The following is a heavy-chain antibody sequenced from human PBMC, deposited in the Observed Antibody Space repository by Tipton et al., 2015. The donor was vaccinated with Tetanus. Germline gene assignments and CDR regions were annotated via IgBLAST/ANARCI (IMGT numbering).Heavy chain of an antibody. CDR1: GASMSSSSYY. Sequence: GLVKPSETLSLTCNVSGASMSSSSYYWDWIRQPPGKGLEWIAFIHHSGLAFSKPSLKSRVSISIDTSQNQFSLRLTSVTAADTAVYYCARANNDYSKKGPLDYWGQGILVIVSS. CDR2: IHHSGLA. CDR3: ARANNDYSKKGPLDY. J-gene: IGHJ4*02. D-gene: IGHD5-12*01. V-gene: IGHV4-39*07.